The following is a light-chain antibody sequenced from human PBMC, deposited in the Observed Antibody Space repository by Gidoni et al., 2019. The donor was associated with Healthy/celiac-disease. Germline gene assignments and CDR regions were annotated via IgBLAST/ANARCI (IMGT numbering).Light chain of an antibody. J-gene: IGKJ5*01. CDR1: QSVLYSSNNKNY. V-gene: IGKV4-1*01. Sequence: DIVMTQSPDSLAVSLGERATINCKSSQSVLYSSNNKNYLAWYQQKPGQPPKLLIYGTDFTLTISSLQAEDVAVYYCQQYYSTPITFXQXTRLXIK. CDR3: QQYYSTPIT.